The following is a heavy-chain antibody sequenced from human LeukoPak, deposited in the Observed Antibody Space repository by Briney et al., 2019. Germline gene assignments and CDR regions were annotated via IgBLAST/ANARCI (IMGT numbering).Heavy chain of an antibody. Sequence: PSETLSLTCAVYGGSFSGYYWSWIRQPPGKGLEWIGEINHSGNTNYNPSLKSRVTISVDTSKNQFSLKLSSVTAADTAVYYCTRVLWFGDRGHLDYWGQGTLVTVSS. V-gene: IGHV4-34*01. CDR2: INHSGNT. CDR1: GGSFSGYY. D-gene: IGHD3-10*01. CDR3: TRVLWFGDRGHLDY. J-gene: IGHJ4*02.